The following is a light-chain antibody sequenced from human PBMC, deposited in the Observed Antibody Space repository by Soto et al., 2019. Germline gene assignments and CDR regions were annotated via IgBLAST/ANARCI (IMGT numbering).Light chain of an antibody. CDR1: QSVSSN. Sequence: EIVMTQSPATLSVSPGERATLSCRASQSVSSNLAWYQQKPGQAPRLLMYDASSRATGIPVRFSGSGSGTDFTLTISSLEPEDFAFYYCQQGSNWPLTFGGGTKVDIK. J-gene: IGKJ4*01. CDR3: QQGSNWPLT. CDR2: DAS. V-gene: IGKV3-11*01.